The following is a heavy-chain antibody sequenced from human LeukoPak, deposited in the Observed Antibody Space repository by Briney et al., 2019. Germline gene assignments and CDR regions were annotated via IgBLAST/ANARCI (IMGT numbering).Heavy chain of an antibody. CDR2: IRGDGATR. CDR1: GFSFNTYA. V-gene: IGHV3-23*01. CDR3: ARGNRYFDY. Sequence: TGGSLRLACAASGFSFNTYAMTWVRQAPGKGLEWVSAIRGDGATRFYADSVKGRFTVSRDNSKNTVYLQMNSLRAEDTAVYYCARGNRYFDYWGQGTLVTVSS. D-gene: IGHD1-14*01. J-gene: IGHJ4*02.